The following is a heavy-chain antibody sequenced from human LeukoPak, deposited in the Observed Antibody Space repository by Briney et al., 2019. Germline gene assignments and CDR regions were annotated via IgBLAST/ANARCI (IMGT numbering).Heavy chain of an antibody. CDR2: IKQDGSSK. CDR3: ARDDCSSTSCIQGGFDY. CDR1: GFTFSSYW. J-gene: IGHJ4*02. Sequence: GRSLRLSCSASGFTFSSYWMSWVRKAPGKGLGAVANIKQDGSSKYYVGSVKGRFTISSDNAKNSLYLQMNSLRAEDTAVYYCARDDCSSTSCIQGGFDYWGQGTLVTVSS. D-gene: IGHD2-2*01. V-gene: IGHV3-7*03.